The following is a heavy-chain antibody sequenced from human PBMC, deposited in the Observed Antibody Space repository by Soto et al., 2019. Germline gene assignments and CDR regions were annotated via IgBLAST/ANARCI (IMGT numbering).Heavy chain of an antibody. D-gene: IGHD3-22*01. J-gene: IGHJ5*02. CDR3: ARAGVVTNSNWFDP. CDR1: GGTFSSYA. Sequence: ASVKVSCKASGGTFSSYAISWVRQAPGQGLEWMGGIIPIFGTANYAQKFQGRVTITADDSTSTAYMELSSLRSEDTAVYYCARAGVVTNSNWFDPWGQGTLVTVSS. V-gene: IGHV1-69*13. CDR2: IIPIFGTA.